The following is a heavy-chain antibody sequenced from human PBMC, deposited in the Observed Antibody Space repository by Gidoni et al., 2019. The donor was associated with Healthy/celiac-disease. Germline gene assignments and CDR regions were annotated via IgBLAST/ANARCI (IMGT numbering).Heavy chain of an antibody. CDR1: GFTFSSYA. CDR2: ISGSGGST. J-gene: IGHJ4*02. CDR3: AKGSYSGVDFDY. Sequence: EVQLLESGGGLVQPGGSLSISCAAPGFTFSSYAMSWVRQAPGKGLEWVSAISGSGGSTYYADSVKGRFTISRDNSKNTLYLQMNSLRAEDTAVYYCAKGSYSGVDFDYWGQGTLVTVSS. D-gene: IGHD2-21*01. V-gene: IGHV3-23*01.